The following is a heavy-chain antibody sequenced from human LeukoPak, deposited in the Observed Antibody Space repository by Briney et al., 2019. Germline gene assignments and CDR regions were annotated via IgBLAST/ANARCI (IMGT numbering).Heavy chain of an antibody. D-gene: IGHD2-2*01. CDR1: GYSFTSYW. J-gene: IGHJ4*02. CDR3: ARQGKDGCRVVDY. V-gene: IGHV5-51*01. Sequence: GESLQISCKGSGYSFTSYWIGWVRQVPGKGLEWMGIIWPDDSDKRYSPSFQGQVTISADKSISTAYLQWSSLKASDTAMYYCARQGKDGCRVVDYWGQGTLVTVSS. CDR2: IWPDDSDK.